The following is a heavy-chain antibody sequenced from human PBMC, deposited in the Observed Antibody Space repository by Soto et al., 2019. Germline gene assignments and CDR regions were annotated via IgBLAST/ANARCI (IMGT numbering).Heavy chain of an antibody. V-gene: IGHV3-30-3*01. CDR3: ARDSGHSNTPLFDY. D-gene: IGHD2-21*01. CDR1: GFTFSSYA. Sequence: PGGSLRLSCAASGFTFSSYAMHWVRQAPGKGLEWVAVISYDGSNKYYADSVKGRFTISRDNSKNTLYLQMNSLRAEDTAVYYCARDSGHSNTPLFDYWGQGTLVTVSS. J-gene: IGHJ4*02. CDR2: ISYDGSNK.